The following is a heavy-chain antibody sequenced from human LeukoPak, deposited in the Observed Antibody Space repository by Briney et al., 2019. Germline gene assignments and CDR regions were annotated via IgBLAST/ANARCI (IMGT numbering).Heavy chain of an antibody. CDR2: IYHTGST. J-gene: IGHJ4*02. Sequence: PSETLSLTCAVYGGSFSGYYWSWIRQPPGKGLEWIGEIYHTGSTNYNSSLKRRVTISMDTSKNQFSLNLGSVTAADTAVYYCARGDYSSGWYIDSWGQGTLVTVSS. V-gene: IGHV4-34*01. D-gene: IGHD6-19*01. CDR3: ARGDYSSGWYIDS. CDR1: GGSFSGYY.